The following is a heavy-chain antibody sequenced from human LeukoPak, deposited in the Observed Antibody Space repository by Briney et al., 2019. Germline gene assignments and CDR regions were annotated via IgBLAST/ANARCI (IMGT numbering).Heavy chain of an antibody. J-gene: IGHJ4*02. Sequence: SETLSLTCAVYGGSFSGYYWSWIRQPPGKGLEWIGEINHSGSTNYNPSLKSRVTISVDTSKNQFSLKLSSVTAADTAVYYCARESRDGGNSLEFDYWGQGTLVTVSS. V-gene: IGHV4-34*01. CDR2: INHSGST. CDR1: GGSFSGYY. CDR3: ARESRDGGNSLEFDY. D-gene: IGHD4-23*01.